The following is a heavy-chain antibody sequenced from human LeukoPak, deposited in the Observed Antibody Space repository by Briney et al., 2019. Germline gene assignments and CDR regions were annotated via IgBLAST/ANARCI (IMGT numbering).Heavy chain of an antibody. CDR1: EYTFTGYY. J-gene: IGHJ4*02. V-gene: IGHV1-46*01. CDR2: INPSGGST. CDR3: ARVGVGYCSSTSCFPFDY. Sequence: GASVKVSCKASEYTFTGYYMHWVRQAPGQGLEWMGIINPSGGSTSYAQKFQGRVTMTRDTSTSTVYMELSSLRSEDTAVYYCARVGVGYCSSTSCFPFDYWGQGTLVTVSS. D-gene: IGHD2-2*01.